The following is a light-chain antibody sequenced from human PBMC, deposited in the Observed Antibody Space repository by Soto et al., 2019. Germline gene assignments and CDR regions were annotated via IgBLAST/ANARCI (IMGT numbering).Light chain of an antibody. CDR1: XXXXXX. V-gene: IGKV1-17*01. CDR2: AAS. CDR3: LQHNSYPQT. Sequence: DIQMTQSPSSLSASVGDRVTITCRASXXXXXXLGWYQQKPGKGPKRLIYAASSLQSGVPSRFXXXGXGTXXXXXIXXXXXEDFATYYCLQHNSYPQTFGQGTKVEIK. J-gene: IGKJ1*01.